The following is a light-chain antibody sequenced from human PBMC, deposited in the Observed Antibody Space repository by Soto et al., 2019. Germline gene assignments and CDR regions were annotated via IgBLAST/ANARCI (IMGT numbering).Light chain of an antibody. CDR1: SSDVGSYTL. Sequence: QSALTQPASVSGSPGQSITISCTGTSSDVGSYTLVSWYQQNPGKAPKLIIYEGTKRPSGVSNRFSGSKSGNTASLTISGLQAEDEADYYCGSYAGSPTFPWIFGGGTKLTVL. V-gene: IGLV2-23*03. J-gene: IGLJ3*02. CDR3: GSYAGSPTFPWI. CDR2: EGT.